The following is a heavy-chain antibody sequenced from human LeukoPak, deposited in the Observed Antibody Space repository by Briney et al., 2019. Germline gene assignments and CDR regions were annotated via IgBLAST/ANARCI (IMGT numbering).Heavy chain of an antibody. J-gene: IGHJ3*02. CDR1: GFTFSSYW. V-gene: IGHV3-7*01. Sequence: TGGSLRLSCAASGFTFSSYWMSWVRQAPGKGLEWVANIKQDGSEKYYVDSVKGRFTISRDNAKNSLYLQMNSLRAEDTAVYYCARCGPGSSNAFDIWGQGTMVTVSS. CDR2: IKQDGSEK. CDR3: ARCGPGSSNAFDI. D-gene: IGHD1-26*01.